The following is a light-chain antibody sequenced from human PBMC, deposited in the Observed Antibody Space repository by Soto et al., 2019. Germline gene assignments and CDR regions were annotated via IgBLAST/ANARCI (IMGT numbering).Light chain of an antibody. CDR3: CSYGGSYTYVL. CDR2: EVS. V-gene: IGLV2-23*02. Sequence: QSVLIQPASVSGSPGQSITISCTGTSSDVGSYNLVSWYQQHPGKAPKLMIYEVSKRPSGVSNRFSGSKSGNTASLTISGLQAEDEADYYCCSYGGSYTYVLFGGGTKLTVL. CDR1: SSDVGSYNL. J-gene: IGLJ2*01.